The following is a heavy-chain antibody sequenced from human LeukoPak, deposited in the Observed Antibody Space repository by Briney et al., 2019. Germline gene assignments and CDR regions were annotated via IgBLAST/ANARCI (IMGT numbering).Heavy chain of an antibody. J-gene: IGHJ6*02. CDR1: GFTFSSYS. CDR2: ISSSSSYI. D-gene: IGHD6-13*01. V-gene: IGHV3-21*01. CDR3: ARDIFIWSSGLISSWSYYGMDV. Sequence: GGSLRLSCAASGFTFSSYSMNWVHQAPGKGLEWVSSISSSSSYIYYADSVKGRFTISRDNAKNSLYLQMNSLRAEDTAVYYCARDIFIWSSGLISSWSYYGMDVWGQGTTVTVSS.